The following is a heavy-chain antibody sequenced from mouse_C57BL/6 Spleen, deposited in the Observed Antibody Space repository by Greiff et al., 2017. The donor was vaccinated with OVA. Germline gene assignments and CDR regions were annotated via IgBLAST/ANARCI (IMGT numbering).Heavy chain of an antibody. CDR1: GYTFTDYE. CDR2: IDPATGGT. V-gene: IGHV1-15*01. D-gene: IGHD1-3*01. Sequence: QVQLQQSGAELVRPGASVTLSCTASGYTFTDYEMHWVKQTPVHGLEWIGAIDPATGGTAYNQKFKGKAILTADKSSSTAYMELRSLTSEDSAIYYCTRRYKDYAMDYWGQGTSVTVSS. J-gene: IGHJ4*01. CDR3: TRRYKDYAMDY.